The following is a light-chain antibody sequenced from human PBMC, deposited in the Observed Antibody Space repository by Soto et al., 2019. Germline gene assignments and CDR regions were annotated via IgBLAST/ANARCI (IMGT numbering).Light chain of an antibody. J-gene: IGKJ1*01. Sequence: EIVFTQSPGTLSSSPGERATLSCRASQSVSSNFLAWYQQKPGQAPRLLIYDASTRATGIPDRFSGSGSGTDFTLTISRXEPEDFAVYYCQQSGSSPGTFGQGTKVDIK. CDR3: QQSGSSPGT. V-gene: IGKV3-20*01. CDR2: DAS. CDR1: QSVSSNF.